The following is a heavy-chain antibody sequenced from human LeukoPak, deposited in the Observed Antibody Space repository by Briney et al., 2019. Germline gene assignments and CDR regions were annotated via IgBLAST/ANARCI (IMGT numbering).Heavy chain of an antibody. CDR2: ISYDGSNK. V-gene: IGHV3-30*18. CDR3: AKDSTAARFGY. Sequence: GGSLRLSCAASGFTFSSYAMSWVRQAPGKGLEWVAVISYDGSNKYYADSVKGRFTISRDNSKNTLYLQMNSLRAEDTAVYYCAKDSTAARFGYWGQGTLVTVSS. CDR1: GFTFSSYA. D-gene: IGHD6-6*01. J-gene: IGHJ4*02.